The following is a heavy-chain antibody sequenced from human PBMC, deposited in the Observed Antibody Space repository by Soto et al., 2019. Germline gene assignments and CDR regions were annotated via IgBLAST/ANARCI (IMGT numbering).Heavy chain of an antibody. J-gene: IGHJ5*02. Sequence: QVQLVQSGAEVKKPGSSVKVSCKASGGTFSSYAISWVRQAPGQGLEWMGGIIPIFGTANYAQKFQGRVTMTAVESTSTAYMELSSLRSEDTAVYYCARERGTGTTFPNWFDPWGQGTLVTVSS. D-gene: IGHD1-7*01. CDR1: GGTFSSYA. CDR2: IIPIFGTA. CDR3: ARERGTGTTFPNWFDP. V-gene: IGHV1-69*01.